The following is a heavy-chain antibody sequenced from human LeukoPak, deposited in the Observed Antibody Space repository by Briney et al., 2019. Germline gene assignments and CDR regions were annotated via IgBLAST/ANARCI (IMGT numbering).Heavy chain of an antibody. D-gene: IGHD3-22*01. J-gene: IGHJ3*01. CDR2: ISASGGTT. CDR1: GFTFSNYA. CDR3: AKRPRDSTGYYLGAFDF. V-gene: IGHV3-23*01. Sequence: GGSLRLSCAASGFTFSNYAMTWVRQAPGKGLEWVSGISASGGTTYYADSVRGWFTISRDNSKNTLFLQMNSLRAEDTAVYYCAKRPRDSTGYYLGAFDFWGLGTMVTVSS.